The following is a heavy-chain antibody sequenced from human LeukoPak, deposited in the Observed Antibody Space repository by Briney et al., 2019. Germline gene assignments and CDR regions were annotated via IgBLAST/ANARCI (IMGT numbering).Heavy chain of an antibody. CDR2: IYSEGGT. J-gene: IGHJ6*02. CDR1: GIAVSTDY. D-gene: IGHD3-3*01. CDR3: ARDRFNGMDV. V-gene: IGHV3-66*01. Sequence: GGSLRLSCVASGIAVSTDYITWVRQAPGKGLGWVSIIYSEGGTYYADSVKGRFTISRDISKNTVTLQMNSLRAEDTAVYYCARDRFNGMDVWGQGTTVTVSS.